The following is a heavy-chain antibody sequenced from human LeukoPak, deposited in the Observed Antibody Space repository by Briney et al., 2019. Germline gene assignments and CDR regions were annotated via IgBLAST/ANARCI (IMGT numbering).Heavy chain of an antibody. V-gene: IGHV3-23*01. Sequence: GSLRLSCGASSFTFSSYAMSWVRQAPGKGLEWVSAISGSGGSTYYADSVKGRFTISRDNSKNSLYLQMNSLRAEDTAVYYCARQRGDILTGYYIPRGFDYWGQGTLVTVSS. CDR3: ARQRGDILTGYYIPRGFDY. J-gene: IGHJ4*02. CDR2: ISGSGGST. D-gene: IGHD3-9*01. CDR1: SFTFSSYA.